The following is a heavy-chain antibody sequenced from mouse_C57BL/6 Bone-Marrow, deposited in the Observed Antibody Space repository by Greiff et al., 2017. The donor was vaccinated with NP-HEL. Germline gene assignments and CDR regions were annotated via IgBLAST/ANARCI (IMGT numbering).Heavy chain of an antibody. CDR2: IHPSDSDT. J-gene: IGHJ3*01. Sequence: QVQLQQPGAELVKPGASVKVSCKASGYTFTSYWMHWVKQRPGQGLEWIGRIHPSDSDTNYNQKFKGKATLTVDNSSSTAYMQLSSLTSEDSAVYYCAIRRAIYSGGFAYWGQGTLVTVSA. V-gene: IGHV1-74*01. CDR3: AIRRAIYSGGFAY. D-gene: IGHD2-1*01. CDR1: GYTFTSYW.